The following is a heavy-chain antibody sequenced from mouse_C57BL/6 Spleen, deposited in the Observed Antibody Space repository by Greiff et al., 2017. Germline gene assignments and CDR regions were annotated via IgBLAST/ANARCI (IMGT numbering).Heavy chain of an antibody. J-gene: IGHJ4*01. CDR2: IWWDDDK. D-gene: IGHD2-3*01. V-gene: IGHV8-8*01. CDR3: ARMDGYYVYYAMDY. CDR1: GFSLSTFGMG. Sequence: QVTLKECGPGILQPSQTLSLTCSFSGFSLSTFGMGVGWIRQPSGKGLEWLAHIWWDDDKYYNPALKSRLTISKDTSKNQVFLKIANVDTADTATYYCARMDGYYVYYAMDYWGQGTSVTVSS.